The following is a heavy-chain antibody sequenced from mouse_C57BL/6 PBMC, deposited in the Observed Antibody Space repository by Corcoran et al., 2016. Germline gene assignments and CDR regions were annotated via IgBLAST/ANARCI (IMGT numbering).Heavy chain of an antibody. CDR1: GYTFTTYG. D-gene: IGHD2-5*01. Sequence: QIQLVQSGPELKKPGETVKISCKASGYTFTTYGMSWVKQAPGKGLKWMGWINTYSGVPTYADDFKGRFAFSLETSASTAYLQINNLKNEDTATYFCARHYSNYVVPYWYFDVWGTGTTVTVSS. CDR3: ARHYSNYVVPYWYFDV. CDR2: INTYSGVP. V-gene: IGHV9-3*01. J-gene: IGHJ1*03.